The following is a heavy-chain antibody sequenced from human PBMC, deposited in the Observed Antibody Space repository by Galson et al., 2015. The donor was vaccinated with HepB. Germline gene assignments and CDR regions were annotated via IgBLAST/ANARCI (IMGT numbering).Heavy chain of an antibody. CDR1: GFTFSSFA. D-gene: IGHD1-26*01. CDR3: AKFNSETYSLCFDY. CDR2: ISSGGERT. Sequence: SLRLSCAASGFTFSSFAMSWVRQAPGEGLEWVSTISSGGERTFYAESVKGRFTISRDNSKNTLHLQMSSLRPEDTAVYYCAKFNSETYSLCFDYWGQGISVTVSS. V-gene: IGHV3-23*01. J-gene: IGHJ4*02.